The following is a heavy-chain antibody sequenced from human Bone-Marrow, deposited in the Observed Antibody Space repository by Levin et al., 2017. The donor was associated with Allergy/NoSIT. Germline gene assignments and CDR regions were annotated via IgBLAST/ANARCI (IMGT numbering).Heavy chain of an antibody. CDR2: ISGSGDST. Sequence: GGSLRLSCAASGFTFSSYAMSWVRQAPGQGLEWVSAISGSGDSTYHTDSVQGRFSISRDNSKTTLYLQMNSLRAEDTAVYYCAKDKYDFRTGGRLCDFWGQGTLVTVSP. CDR1: GFTFSSYA. J-gene: IGHJ4*02. CDR3: AKDKYDFRTGGRLCDF. D-gene: IGHD3-3*01. V-gene: IGHV3-23*01.